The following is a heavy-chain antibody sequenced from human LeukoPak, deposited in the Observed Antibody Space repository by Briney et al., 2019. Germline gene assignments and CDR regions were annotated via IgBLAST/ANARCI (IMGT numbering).Heavy chain of an antibody. Sequence: SETLSLTCTVSGGSITNYYWTWIRQPAGKGLEWIGRIYSSGTTTYNPSLRSRVDMSVDTSKNQFSLKLSSVTAADTAVYYCARADYYDSGLFDYWGQGTLVTVSS. CDR2: IYSSGTT. J-gene: IGHJ4*02. CDR1: GGSITNYY. V-gene: IGHV4-4*07. CDR3: ARADYYDSGLFDY. D-gene: IGHD3-22*01.